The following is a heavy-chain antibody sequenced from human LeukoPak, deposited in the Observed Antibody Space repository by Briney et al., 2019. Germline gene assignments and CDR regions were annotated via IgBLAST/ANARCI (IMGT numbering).Heavy chain of an antibody. CDR2: IGIDSGNT. CDR1: GFTFSDDC. CDR3: ARDYKYAFDN. Sequence: GGSLRLSCAASGFTFSDDCMNWVRQAPGKGLEWISYIGIDSGNTNYADSVKGRFTISGDKAKNSLYLQMNSLRVEDTAVYYCARDYKYAFDNWGQGTLVTVSS. J-gene: IGHJ4*02. D-gene: IGHD5-24*01. V-gene: IGHV3-11*06.